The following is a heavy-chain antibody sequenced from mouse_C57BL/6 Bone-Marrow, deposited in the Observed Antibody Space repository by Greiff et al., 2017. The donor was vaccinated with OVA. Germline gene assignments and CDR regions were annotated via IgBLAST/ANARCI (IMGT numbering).Heavy chain of an antibody. J-gene: IGHJ3*01. V-gene: IGHV2-9*01. CDR2: IWGGGST. CDR1: GFSLTSYG. CDR3: AKRPDYDALAY. D-gene: IGHD2-4*01. Sequence: QVQLKQSGPGLVAPSQRLSITCTVSGFSLTSYGVDWVRQPPGKGLEWLGVIWGGGSTNYNSALMSRLSISTDNSKSQVFLKMNSLQTDDTAMYYCAKRPDYDALAYWGQGTLVTVSA.